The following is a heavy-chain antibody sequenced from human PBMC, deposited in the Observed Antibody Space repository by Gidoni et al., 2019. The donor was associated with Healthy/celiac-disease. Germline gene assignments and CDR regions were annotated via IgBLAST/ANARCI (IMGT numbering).Heavy chain of an antibody. CDR2: IKQDGSEK. J-gene: IGHJ4*02. Sequence: EVQLVESGGGLVQPGGSLRLSCEASGFTFSSYWMSWVRQAQGKGLECVANIKQDGSEKYYVDSVKGRFTISRDNAKNSLYLQMNSLRAEDTAVYYCARDFTDRDTAMAEFDYWGQGTLVTVSS. CDR3: ARDFTDRDTAMAEFDY. CDR1: GFTFSSYW. V-gene: IGHV3-7*03. D-gene: IGHD5-18*01.